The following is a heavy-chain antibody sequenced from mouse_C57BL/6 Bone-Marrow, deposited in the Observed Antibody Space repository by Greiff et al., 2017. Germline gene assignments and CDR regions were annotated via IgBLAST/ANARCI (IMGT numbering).Heavy chain of an antibody. CDR2: IRNKANGYTT. Sequence: DVMLVESGGGLVQPGGSLSLSCAASCFTFTDYYMSWVRQPPGKALEWLGFIRNKANGYTTEYSASVKGRFTISRDNSQSILYLQINALGAEDSATYYCARCEFAYWGQGSLVTVSA. V-gene: IGHV7-3*01. CDR3: ARCEFAY. J-gene: IGHJ3*01. CDR1: CFTFTDYY.